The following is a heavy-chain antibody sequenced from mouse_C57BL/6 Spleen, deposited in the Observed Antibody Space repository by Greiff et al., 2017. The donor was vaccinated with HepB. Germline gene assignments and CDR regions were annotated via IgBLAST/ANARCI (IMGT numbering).Heavy chain of an antibody. CDR3: ARRGNCFDY. V-gene: IGHV1-50*01. Sequence: QVQLQQPGAELVKPGASVKLSCKASGYTFTSYWMQWVKQRPGQGLEWIGEIDPSDSYTNYNQKLKGKATLTVDTSSSTAYMQLSSLTSEDSAVYYCARRGNCFDYWGQGTTLTVSS. J-gene: IGHJ2*01. CDR2: IDPSDSYT. CDR1: GYTFTSYW. D-gene: IGHD2-1*01.